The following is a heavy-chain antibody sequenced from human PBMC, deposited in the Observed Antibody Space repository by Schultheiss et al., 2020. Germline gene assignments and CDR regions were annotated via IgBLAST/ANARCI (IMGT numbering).Heavy chain of an antibody. D-gene: IGHD3-10*01. V-gene: IGHV4-59*01. J-gene: IGHJ6*02. Sequence: SETLSLTCAVYGGSFSGYYWSWIRQPPGKGLEWIGYIYYSGSTYYNPSLKSRVTISVDTSKNQFSLKLSSVTAADTAVYYCARTYYYGSGKGGYYYGMDVWGQGTTVTVSS. CDR3: ARTYYYGSGKGGYYYGMDV. CDR1: GGSFSGYY. CDR2: IYYSGST.